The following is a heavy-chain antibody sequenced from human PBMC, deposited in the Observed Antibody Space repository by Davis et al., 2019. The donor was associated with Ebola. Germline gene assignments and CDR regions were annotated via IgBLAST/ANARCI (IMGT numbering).Heavy chain of an antibody. Sequence: MPSETLSLTCTVSSGSISSYYWSWIRQPPGKELEWIGYIYYSGSTNYNPSLKSRVTISVDTSKNQFSLKLSSVTAADTAVYYCARVGGYSYGLDYWGQGTLVTVSS. D-gene: IGHD5-18*01. V-gene: IGHV4-59*08. CDR2: IYYSGST. J-gene: IGHJ4*02. CDR1: SGSISSYY. CDR3: ARVGGYSYGLDY.